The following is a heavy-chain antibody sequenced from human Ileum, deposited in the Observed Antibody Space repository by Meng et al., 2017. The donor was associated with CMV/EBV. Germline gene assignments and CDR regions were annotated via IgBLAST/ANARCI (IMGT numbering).Heavy chain of an antibody. Sequence: GSMSPSCVVSGLTSSVVWMSWVRQVPGEGLEWVSRIRSKADGGTIEYAAPEKGRFTIPRDASENTLYLQINSMKIEDTGTYYCATDRPRAPFWNACESWGLGTLVTVSS. V-gene: IGHV3-15*01. CDR2: IRSKADGGTI. CDR3: ATDRPRAPFWNACES. J-gene: IGHJ4*03. CDR1: GLTSSVVW. D-gene: IGHD3-3*01.